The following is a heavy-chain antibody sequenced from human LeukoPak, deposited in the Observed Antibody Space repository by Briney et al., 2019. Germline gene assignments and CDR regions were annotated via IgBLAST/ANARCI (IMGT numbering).Heavy chain of an antibody. V-gene: IGHV3-48*04. D-gene: IGHD3-16*01. J-gene: IGHJ3*02. CDR2: NTSSGDAI. CDR1: RFTFSSYT. Sequence: QPGGSLRLSCAASRFTFSSYTMNWVRQAPGRGLEWISYNTSSGDAIYYADSVKGRFTISRDNAKNSLYLQMYSLRAQDTAVYYCAREQPLGAGDSFEIWGQGTMVTVSS. CDR3: AREQPLGAGDSFEI.